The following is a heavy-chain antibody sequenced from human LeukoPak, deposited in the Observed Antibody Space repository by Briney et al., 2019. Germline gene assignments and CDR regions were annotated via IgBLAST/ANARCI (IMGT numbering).Heavy chain of an antibody. V-gene: IGHV3-30*04. J-gene: IGHJ4*02. Sequence: GGSLRLSCAASGFTFSSYAMHWVRQAPGKGLEWVAVISYDGSNKYYADSVKGRFTISRDNSKNTLYLQMNSLRAEDTAVYYCAKGWAYYDYVWGSYRPNFDYWGQGTLVTVSS. CDR1: GFTFSSYA. D-gene: IGHD3-16*02. CDR3: AKGWAYYDYVWGSYRPNFDY. CDR2: ISYDGSNK.